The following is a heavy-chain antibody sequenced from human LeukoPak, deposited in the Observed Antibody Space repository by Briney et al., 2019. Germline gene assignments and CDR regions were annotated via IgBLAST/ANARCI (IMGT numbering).Heavy chain of an antibody. CDR1: GFTFSSYS. V-gene: IGHV3-21*01. CDR3: KKVVPSVLLWPIYYFDY. J-gene: IGHJ4*02. Sequence: GGSLRLSCAASGFTFSSYSMNWVRQAPGKGLEWVSSISSSSSYIYYADSVKGRFTISRDSAKNSLYLQMNSLRAEDTAVYYCKKVVPSVLLWPIYYFDYWGQGTLVTVSS. CDR2: ISSSSSYI. D-gene: IGHD3-10*01.